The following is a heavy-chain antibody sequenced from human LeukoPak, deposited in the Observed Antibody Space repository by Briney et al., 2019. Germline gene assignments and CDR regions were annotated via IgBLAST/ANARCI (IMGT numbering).Heavy chain of an antibody. V-gene: IGHV3-21*01. CDR1: GFTFSSYS. CDR3: ASDPGVAAAVDY. Sequence: GGSLRLSCAASGFTFSSYSMNWVRQAPGKGLEWVSSISSSSSYIYYADSVKGRFTISRDNAKNSLYLQMNSLRAEDTAVYYCASDPGVAAAVDYWGQGTLVTVSS. J-gene: IGHJ4*02. D-gene: IGHD6-13*01. CDR2: ISSSSSYI.